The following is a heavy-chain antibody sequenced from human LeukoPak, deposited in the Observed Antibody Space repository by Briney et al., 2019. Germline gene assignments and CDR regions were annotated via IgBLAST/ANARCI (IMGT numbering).Heavy chain of an antibody. J-gene: IGHJ6*03. Sequence: SETLSLTCTASGGSISTSNYYWGWIRQPPGKGLEWIGNIFYSGSTYYGPSLKSRLTISLDTSKNQFSLKLSSVTAADTAVYYCARDQEAYCSSTSCYEYSYYMDVWGKGTTVTISS. CDR3: ARDQEAYCSSTSCYEYSYYMDV. CDR2: IFYSGST. V-gene: IGHV4-39*07. CDR1: GGSISTSNYY. D-gene: IGHD2-2*01.